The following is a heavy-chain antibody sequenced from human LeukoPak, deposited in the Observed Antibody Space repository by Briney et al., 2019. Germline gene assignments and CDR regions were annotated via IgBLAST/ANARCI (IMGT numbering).Heavy chain of an antibody. D-gene: IGHD3-16*01. CDR1: GYTFTAYG. Sequence: GASVKVSCKASGYTFTAYGISWVRQAPGQGLEWMGWISANNGNTNYAQKVQGRVTMTRDTSTSTAYMELRSLGYDDTAVYYCSRDDGPFGGVRFDHWGQGTLVTVSS. V-gene: IGHV1-18*01. J-gene: IGHJ4*02. CDR2: ISANNGNT. CDR3: SRDDGPFGGVRFDH.